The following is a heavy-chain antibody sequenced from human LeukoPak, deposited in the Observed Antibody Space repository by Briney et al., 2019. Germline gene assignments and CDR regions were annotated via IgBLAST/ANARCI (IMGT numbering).Heavy chain of an antibody. CDR3: ARGEPRIAAAGRHFDY. D-gene: IGHD6-13*01. Sequence: SETLSLTCAVYGGSSSGYYWSWIRQPPGKGLEWIGEINHSGSTNYNPSLKSRVTISVDTSKNQFSLKLSSVTAADTAVYYCARGEPRIAAAGRHFDYWGQGTLVTVSS. CDR2: INHSGST. V-gene: IGHV4-34*01. J-gene: IGHJ4*02. CDR1: GGSSSGYY.